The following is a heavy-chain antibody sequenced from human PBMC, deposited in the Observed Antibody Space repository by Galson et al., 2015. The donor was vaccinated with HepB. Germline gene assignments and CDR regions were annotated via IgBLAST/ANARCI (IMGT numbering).Heavy chain of an antibody. V-gene: IGHV3-48*04. D-gene: IGHD1-26*01. Sequence: SLRLSCAASGFTFSSYSMNWVRQAPGKGLEWVSYISSSSSTIYYADSVKGLFTISRDNAKNSLYLQMNSLRAEDTAVYYCASSGGSYYGWFDPWGQGTLVTVSS. J-gene: IGHJ5*02. CDR2: ISSSSSTI. CDR3: ASSGGSYYGWFDP. CDR1: GFTFSSYS.